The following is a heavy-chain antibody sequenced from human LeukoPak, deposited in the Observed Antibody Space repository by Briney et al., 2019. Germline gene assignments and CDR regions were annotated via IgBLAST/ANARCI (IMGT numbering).Heavy chain of an antibody. CDR3: AKNGGSQCYSHLDS. Sequence: PGGSLRLSCEASGFTFSSSFMSWVRQAPGKGLEWVSGTSGSGGSTYYAGSVKGRFTISRDNSKNTLYLQMNSLRVEDTAVYYCAKNGGSQCYSHLDSWGQGTLVTVSS. CDR2: TSGSGGST. V-gene: IGHV3-23*01. CDR1: GFTFSSSF. D-gene: IGHD2-15*01. J-gene: IGHJ4*02.